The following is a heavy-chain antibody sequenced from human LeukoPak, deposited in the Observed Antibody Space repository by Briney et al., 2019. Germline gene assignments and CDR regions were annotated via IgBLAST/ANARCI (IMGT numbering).Heavy chain of an antibody. D-gene: IGHD5-12*01. Sequence: PGGSLRLSCAASGFTFSSYAMHWVRQAPGKGLEWVALISYDGSNKYYADSVKGRFTISRDNSKNTLYQQMNSLRAEDTAVYYCARGTGGRVATISYYYYGMDVWGQGTTVTVPS. V-gene: IGHV3-30-3*01. CDR2: ISYDGSNK. J-gene: IGHJ6*02. CDR3: ARGTGGRVATISYYYYGMDV. CDR1: GFTFSSYA.